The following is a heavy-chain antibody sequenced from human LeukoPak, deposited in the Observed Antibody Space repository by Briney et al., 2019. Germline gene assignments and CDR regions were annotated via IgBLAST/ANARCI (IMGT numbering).Heavy chain of an antibody. CDR2: IRYDGSNK. CDR1: GFTFSSYG. Sequence: GGSLRLSCAASGFTFSSYGMHWVRQAPGKGLEWVAFIRYDGSNKYYADSVKGRFTISRDNSKNTLFLQMISLRAEDTAVYYCASSLGAVAEYYFDYWGQGTLVTVSS. V-gene: IGHV3-30*02. J-gene: IGHJ4*02. D-gene: IGHD1-26*01. CDR3: ASSLGAVAEYYFDY.